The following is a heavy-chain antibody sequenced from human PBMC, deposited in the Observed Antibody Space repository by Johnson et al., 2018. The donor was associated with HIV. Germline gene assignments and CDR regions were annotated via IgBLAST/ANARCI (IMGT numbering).Heavy chain of an antibody. CDR3: ARYDAFDI. Sequence: VLLVESGGGVVRPGGSQRLSCAASGFIFDDYGMSWVRQAPGKGLEWVSSINWNGGSTGYGDSVKGRFTISRDNAKNSLYLQMNSLRAEDTAVYYCARYDAFDIWGQWTMVTVSS. V-gene: IGHV3-20*04. CDR1: GFIFDDYG. J-gene: IGHJ3*02. CDR2: INWNGGST.